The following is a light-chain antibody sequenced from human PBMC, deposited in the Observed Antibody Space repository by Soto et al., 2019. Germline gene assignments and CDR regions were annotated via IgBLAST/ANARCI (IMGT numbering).Light chain of an antibody. CDR2: DVI. Sequence: QSALTQPRSVSGSPGQSVTISCTGTSSDVGNYNYVSWYQQHPGKAPKLMIYDVIKRPSGVPDRFSGTKSGNTASLTISGLQAEDEADDYCCSYAGSYSYVFGTGTKLTVL. CDR3: CSYAGSYSYV. CDR1: SSDVGNYNY. J-gene: IGLJ1*01. V-gene: IGLV2-11*01.